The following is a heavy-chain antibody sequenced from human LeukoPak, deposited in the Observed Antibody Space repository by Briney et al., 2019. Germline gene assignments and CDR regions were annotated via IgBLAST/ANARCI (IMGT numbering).Heavy chain of an antibody. CDR1: GFTFSNYG. Sequence: GGSLRLSCAASGFTFSNYGMHWVRQAPGKGLEWVAVISYDESDKYYADSVKGRFTISRDNSKNTLYLQMNSLRPEDTAVYYCAKGVVAATNAAYYGMDVWGQGTTVTVYS. CDR2: ISYDESDK. V-gene: IGHV3-30*18. D-gene: IGHD2-15*01. J-gene: IGHJ6*02. CDR3: AKGVVAATNAAYYGMDV.